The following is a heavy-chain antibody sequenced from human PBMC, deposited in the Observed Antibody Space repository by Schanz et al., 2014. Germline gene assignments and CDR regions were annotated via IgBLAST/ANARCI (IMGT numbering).Heavy chain of an antibody. Sequence: PGGSLRLSCAASGFTFSDYYMSWIRQAPGKGLEWVSYISGTTTYTNYADSVKGRFTISRDNAKNSLYLQMNSLRAEDTAVYYCAIIGVMVAVAGTRADYWGQGTLVTVSS. CDR2: ISGTTTYT. CDR3: AIIGVMVAVAGTRADY. J-gene: IGHJ4*02. D-gene: IGHD6-19*01. V-gene: IGHV3-11*06. CDR1: GFTFSDYY.